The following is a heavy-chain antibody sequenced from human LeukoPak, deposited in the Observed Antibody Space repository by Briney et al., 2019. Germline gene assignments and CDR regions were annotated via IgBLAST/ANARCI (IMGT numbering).Heavy chain of an antibody. CDR3: AKDTAMGYYYGMDV. Sequence: PGGSLRLSCAASGFTFSSYSMNWVRQAPGKGLEWVSSISSSSYIYYADSVKGRFTISRDNAKNSLYLQMNSLGAEDTAVYYCAKDTAMGYYYGMDVWGQGTTVTVSS. CDR2: ISSSSYI. CDR1: GFTFSSYS. D-gene: IGHD5-18*01. J-gene: IGHJ6*02. V-gene: IGHV3-21*01.